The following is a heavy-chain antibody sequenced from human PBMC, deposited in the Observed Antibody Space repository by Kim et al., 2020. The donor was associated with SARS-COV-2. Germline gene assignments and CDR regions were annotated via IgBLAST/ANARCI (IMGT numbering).Heavy chain of an antibody. J-gene: IGHJ4*02. V-gene: IGHV3-23*01. CDR3: AKDFGEGRVYFDS. D-gene: IGHD3-10*01. Sequence: YYAESGQGRFVMSRDNSQSTLHLQMNSLTVEDTAVYYCAKDFGEGRVYFDSWGQGALVTVSS.